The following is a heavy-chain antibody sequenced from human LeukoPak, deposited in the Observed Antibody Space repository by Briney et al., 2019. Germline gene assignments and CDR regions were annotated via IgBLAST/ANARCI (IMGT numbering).Heavy chain of an antibody. CDR3: AKVDTGVLRYYYFDY. D-gene: IGHD5-18*01. Sequence: GGSLRLSCAASGFTFSSYWMHWVRQAPGKGLVWVSRINSDGSSTSYADSVKGRFTISRDNSKNTLYLQMNSLRAEDTAVYYCAKVDTGVLRYYYFDYWGQGTLVTVSS. J-gene: IGHJ4*02. CDR2: INSDGSST. V-gene: IGHV3-74*01. CDR1: GFTFSSYW.